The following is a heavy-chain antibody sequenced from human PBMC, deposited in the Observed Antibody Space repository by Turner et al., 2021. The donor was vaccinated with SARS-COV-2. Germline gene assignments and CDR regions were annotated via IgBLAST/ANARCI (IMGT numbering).Heavy chain of an antibody. CDR3: AKLMDTAMDYYGMDV. D-gene: IGHD5-18*01. CDR1: GGSLRISTYY. J-gene: IGHJ6*02. Sequence: QLPLQVSGTGLVQPSETPSLTCPVSGGSLRISTYYWVWIRQPTGKVPEWRGNIYIRGITTYSPSVKSRDTISVDTSKNQLSLKLSSVTAADTDVYDCAKLMDTAMDYYGMDVWGQGTTVTVSS. CDR2: IYIRGIT. V-gene: IGHV4-39*01.